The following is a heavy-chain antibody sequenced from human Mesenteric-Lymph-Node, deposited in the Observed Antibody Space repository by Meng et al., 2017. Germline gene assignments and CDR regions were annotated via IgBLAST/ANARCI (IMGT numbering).Heavy chain of an antibody. V-gene: IGHV4-30-4*01. CDR2: MDYRGST. Sequence: VRLVEPGPGLVKPSKTLALTCTVSGCSISSVDYYWSWIRQPPGKGLEWIGYMDYRGSTFYNPSLKSRVTISVDTSKNQFSLKLSSVTAADTAVYYCARGQKGYFDLWGRGTLVTVSS. CDR1: GCSISSVDYY. CDR3: ARGQKGYFDL. J-gene: IGHJ2*01.